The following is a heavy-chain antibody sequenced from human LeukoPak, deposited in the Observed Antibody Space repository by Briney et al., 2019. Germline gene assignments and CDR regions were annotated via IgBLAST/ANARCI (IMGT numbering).Heavy chain of an antibody. J-gene: IGHJ4*02. CDR2: INPSGGST. V-gene: IGHV1-46*01. Sequence: ASVKVSCKASGYTFTSYYMHWVRQAPGQGLEWMGIINPSGGSTSYAQKFQDRVTMTRDTSTSTVYMELSSLRSEDTAVYYCARVGDSSGYYYASMDYWGQGTLVTVSS. D-gene: IGHD3-22*01. CDR3: ARVGDSSGYYYASMDY. CDR1: GYTFTSYY.